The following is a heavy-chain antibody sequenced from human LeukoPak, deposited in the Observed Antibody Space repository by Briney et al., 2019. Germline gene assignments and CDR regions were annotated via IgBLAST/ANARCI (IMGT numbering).Heavy chain of an antibody. D-gene: IGHD2-21*02. CDR1: GFTFSSYE. Sequence: PGGSLRLSCAASGFTFSSYEMNWVRQAPGKGLEWVSYISSSGSTIYYADSAKGRFTISRDNAKNSLYLQMNSLRAEDTAVYYCARAYCGGDCYCDYWGQGTLVTVSS. V-gene: IGHV3-48*03. CDR2: ISSSGSTI. CDR3: ARAYCGGDCYCDY. J-gene: IGHJ4*02.